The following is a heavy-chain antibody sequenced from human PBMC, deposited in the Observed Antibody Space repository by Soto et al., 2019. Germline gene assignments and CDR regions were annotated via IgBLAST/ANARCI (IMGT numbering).Heavy chain of an antibody. D-gene: IGHD6-13*01. J-gene: IGHJ3*02. Sequence: ESGGGLVKPGGSLRLSCAASGFTFSSNTMNWVRQAPGKGLEWVSSISTTSRYIYYADSVKGRFTISRDNAKNSLYLQMNSLRAEDTAVYYCAKDREAAVGPGAFDIWGQGTMVTVSS. CDR2: ISTTSRYI. CDR1: GFTFSSNT. CDR3: AKDREAAVGPGAFDI. V-gene: IGHV3-21*01.